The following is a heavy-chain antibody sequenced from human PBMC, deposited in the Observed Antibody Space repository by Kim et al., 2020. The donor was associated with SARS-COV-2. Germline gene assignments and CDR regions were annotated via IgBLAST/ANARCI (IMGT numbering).Heavy chain of an antibody. Sequence: PAKGRFTISRDDSKNTVDLQMNSLKTEDTAVYYCTTDRGGYCGGDCYEGYWGQGTLVTVSS. J-gene: IGHJ4*02. CDR3: TTDRGGYCGGDCYEGY. V-gene: IGHV3-15*01. D-gene: IGHD2-21*02.